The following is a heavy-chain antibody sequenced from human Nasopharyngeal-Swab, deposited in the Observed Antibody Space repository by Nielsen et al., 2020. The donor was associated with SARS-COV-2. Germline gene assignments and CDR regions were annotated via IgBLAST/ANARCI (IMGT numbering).Heavy chain of an antibody. D-gene: IGHD6-13*01. CDR3: ARGRAAAVDY. CDR2: IYYSGST. Sequence: WIRQPPGKGLEWIGYIYYSGSTNYNPSLKSRVTISVDTSKNQFSLKLSSVTAADTAVYYCARGRAAAVDYWGQGTLVTVS. V-gene: IGHV4-59*01. J-gene: IGHJ4*02.